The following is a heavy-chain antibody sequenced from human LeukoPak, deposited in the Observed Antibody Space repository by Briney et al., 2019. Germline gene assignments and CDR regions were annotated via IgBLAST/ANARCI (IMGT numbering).Heavy chain of an antibody. V-gene: IGHV4-38-2*02. D-gene: IGHD3-9*01. CDR2: IYHSGST. Sequence: SETLSLTCTVSGYSISSGYYWGWIRQPPGKGLEWIGSIYHSGSTYYNPSLKSRVTISVDTSKNQFSLKLSSVTAADTAVYYCAREGPAIVSWGQGTLVTVSS. CDR3: AREGPAIVS. J-gene: IGHJ5*02. CDR1: GYSISSGYY.